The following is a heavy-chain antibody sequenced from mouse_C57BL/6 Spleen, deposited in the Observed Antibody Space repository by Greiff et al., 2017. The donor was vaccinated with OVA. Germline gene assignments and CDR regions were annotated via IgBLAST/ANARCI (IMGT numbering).Heavy chain of an antibody. CDR1: GYSITSGYY. D-gene: IGHD2-3*01. J-gene: IGHJ4*01. CDR3: ARVRDGYPYAMDY. V-gene: IGHV3-6*01. CDR2: ISYDGSN. Sequence: VQLQQSGPGLVKPSQSLSLTCSVTGYSITSGYYWNWIRQFPGNKLEWMGYISYDGSNNYNPSLKNRISLTRDTSKNQFFLKLNSVTTEDTATYYCARVRDGYPYAMDYWGQGTSVTVSS.